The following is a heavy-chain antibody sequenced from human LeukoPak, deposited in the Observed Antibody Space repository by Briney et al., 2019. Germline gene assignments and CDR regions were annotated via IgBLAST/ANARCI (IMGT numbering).Heavy chain of an antibody. CDR2: ISDSDDNT. D-gene: IGHD6-19*01. CDR1: GFTFSSYA. Sequence: GGSLRLSCAASGFTFSSYAMSWVRQAPGKGLEWVSAISDSDDNTYYADSVKGRFTISRDNSKNTLYLQMNSLRAEDTAVYYCAKATRRYSSGWYPSDYWGQGTLVTVSS. V-gene: IGHV3-23*01. J-gene: IGHJ4*02. CDR3: AKATRRYSSGWYPSDY.